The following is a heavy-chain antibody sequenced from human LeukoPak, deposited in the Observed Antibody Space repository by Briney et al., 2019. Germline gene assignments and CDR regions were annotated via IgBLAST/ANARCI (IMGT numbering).Heavy chain of an antibody. CDR1: GFTFSSYS. CDR2: ISGGSSYI. Sequence: GGSLRLSCAASGFTFSSYSMNWVRQAPGKGLEWVSSISGGSSYIYYADSVKGRFTISRDNAKNSLYLQMNSLRAEDTAVYYCARVGLALGYCSSTSCLADYWGQGTLVTVSS. D-gene: IGHD2-2*01. J-gene: IGHJ4*02. CDR3: ARVGLALGYCSSTSCLADY. V-gene: IGHV3-21*01.